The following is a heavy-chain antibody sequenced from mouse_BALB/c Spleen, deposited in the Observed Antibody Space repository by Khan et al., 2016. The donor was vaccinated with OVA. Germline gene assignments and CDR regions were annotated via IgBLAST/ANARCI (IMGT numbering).Heavy chain of an antibody. J-gene: IGHJ2*01. CDR3: ARFHGGY. Sequence: QIQLVQSGPELKKPGETVKISCKASGYTFTNYVMNWVKQSPGKGLRWMGWINTYTREPTYADDFKGRLAFSLETSASTASLQINSLNTEDSATYFCARFHGGYWGQGTTLTVSS. CDR1: GYTFTNYV. CDR2: INTYTREP. V-gene: IGHV9-3-1*01.